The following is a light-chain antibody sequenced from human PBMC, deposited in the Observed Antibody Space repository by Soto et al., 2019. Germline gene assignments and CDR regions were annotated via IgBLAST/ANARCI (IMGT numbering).Light chain of an antibody. CDR2: DTS. CDR1: QSVSSK. CDR3: QQRQYWPPIT. V-gene: IGKV3-15*01. Sequence: EIVMTQSPATLSVSPGERAALSCRASQSVSSKLAWYRQRPGQAPRLVIYDTSTRATGIPARFSGSGSGTDFTLTISSLEPEDFAVYYCQQRQYWPPITFGQGTRLEI. J-gene: IGKJ5*01.